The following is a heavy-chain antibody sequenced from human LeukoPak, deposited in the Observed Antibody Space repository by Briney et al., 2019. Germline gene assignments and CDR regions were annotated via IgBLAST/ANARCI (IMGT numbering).Heavy chain of an antibody. V-gene: IGHV3-11*04. CDR2: ISSSGSTI. D-gene: IGHD7-27*01. CDR1: GFTFSDYY. Sequence: PGGSLRLSCAASGFTFSDYYMSWIRQAPGKGLEWVSYISSSGSTIYYADSVKGRFTISRDNSKNTLYLQMNSLRAEDTAVYYCARERDWGAFDIWGQGTMVTVSS. J-gene: IGHJ3*02. CDR3: ARERDWGAFDI.